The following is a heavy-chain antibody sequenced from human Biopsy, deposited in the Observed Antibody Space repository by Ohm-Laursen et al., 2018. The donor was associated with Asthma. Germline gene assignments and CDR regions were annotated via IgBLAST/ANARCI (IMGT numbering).Heavy chain of an antibody. CDR3: ARARSGNYFDY. CDR1: GFTFSDYY. Sequence: SLRLSCAASGFTFSDYYMSWIRQAPGKGLEWVSYISTGGTTINYADSVKGRFTISRDNAKNSLYLQLNSLRAGDTAVYYWARARSGNYFDYWGQGTLVTVSS. V-gene: IGHV3-11*01. D-gene: IGHD5-12*01. J-gene: IGHJ4*02. CDR2: ISTGGTTI.